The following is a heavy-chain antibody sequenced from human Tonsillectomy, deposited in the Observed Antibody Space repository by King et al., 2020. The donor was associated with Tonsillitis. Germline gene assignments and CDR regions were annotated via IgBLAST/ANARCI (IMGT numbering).Heavy chain of an antibody. Sequence: QLQLQESGPGLVKPSETLSLTCTVSGGSVSSGSYYWSWIRQPPGKGLEWIGYIYYSGSTNYNPSLKSRVTISVDTSKNQFSLKLSSVTAADTAVYYCARERAGTNWFDPWGQGTLVTVSS. CDR2: IYYSGST. CDR3: ARERAGTNWFDP. J-gene: IGHJ5*02. CDR1: GGSVSSGSYY. D-gene: IGHD6-19*01. V-gene: IGHV4-61*01.